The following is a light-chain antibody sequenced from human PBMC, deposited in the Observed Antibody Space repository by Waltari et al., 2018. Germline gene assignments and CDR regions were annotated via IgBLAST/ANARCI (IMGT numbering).Light chain of an antibody. CDR2: YDN. CDR3: ATWDDSLNAYV. Sequence: HSVLTQPPSVSGAPRQRVTISCSGTSCNIENNAVTWYQHLPGRAPKLLIRYDNLLPSGVSARFSASKSGTSASLAISGLQSDDEADYYCATWDDSLNAYVFGSGTKVTVV. J-gene: IGLJ1*01. V-gene: IGLV1-36*01. CDR1: SCNIENNA.